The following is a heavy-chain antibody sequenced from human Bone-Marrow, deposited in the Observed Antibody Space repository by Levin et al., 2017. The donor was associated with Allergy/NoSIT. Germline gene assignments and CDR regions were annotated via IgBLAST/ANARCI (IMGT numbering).Heavy chain of an antibody. CDR2: ISPYNNFI. D-gene: IGHD2-15*01. CDR3: AKNRPCTGGSCDDAFDV. CDR1: GFAFSDFS. V-gene: IGHV3-21*01. J-gene: IGHJ3*01. Sequence: GESLKISCAASGFAFSDFSMNWVRLAPGKGLEWVSSISPYNNFIYYSDSVKGRFTISRDNAQNSLSLQMNSLRDDDTAVYFCAKNRPCTGGSCDDAFDVWGQGTTVTVSS.